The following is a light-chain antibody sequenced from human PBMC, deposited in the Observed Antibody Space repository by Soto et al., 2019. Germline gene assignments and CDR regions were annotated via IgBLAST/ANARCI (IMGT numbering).Light chain of an antibody. J-gene: IGLJ1*01. CDR3: ATWADGLSSYV. V-gene: IGLV1-44*01. CDR2: SND. CDR1: TSNIGSNT. Sequence: QLVLSQPPSASGTPGQRVTISCSGSTSNIGSNTVSWYQQLPQRAPKLLIFSNDQRPSGVPDRFSGSKSGTSASLAISGLQSEDEAEYFCATWADGLSSYVFGTGTKGTVL.